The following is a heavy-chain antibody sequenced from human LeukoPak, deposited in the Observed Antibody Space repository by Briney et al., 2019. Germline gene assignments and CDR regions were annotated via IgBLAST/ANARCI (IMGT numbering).Heavy chain of an antibody. J-gene: IGHJ4*02. CDR3: VRGRGQSYFDY. CDR2: IYYDGSNQ. V-gene: IGHV3-33*01. D-gene: IGHD3-10*01. Sequence: PGGSLRLSCATSGFTFRNYGMHWVRQAPGKGLEWVAIIYYDGSNQYYADSVKGRFTISRDNSKNTLYLQLNSLRAEDTAMYYCVRGRGQSYFDYWGQGTLVTVSS. CDR1: GFTFRNYG.